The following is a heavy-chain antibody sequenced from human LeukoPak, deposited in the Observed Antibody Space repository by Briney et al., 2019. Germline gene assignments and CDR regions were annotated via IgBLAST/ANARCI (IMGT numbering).Heavy chain of an antibody. CDR3: ARGPDGSGSYTWFDP. V-gene: IGHV4-34*01. J-gene: IGHJ5*02. CDR2: INHSGST. Sequence: SETLSLTCTVSGGSISSYYWSWIRQPPGKGLEWIGEINHSGSTNYNPSLKSRVTISVDTSKNQFSLKLSSVTAADTAVYYCARGPDGSGSYTWFDPWGQGTLVTVSS. D-gene: IGHD3-10*01. CDR1: GGSISSYY.